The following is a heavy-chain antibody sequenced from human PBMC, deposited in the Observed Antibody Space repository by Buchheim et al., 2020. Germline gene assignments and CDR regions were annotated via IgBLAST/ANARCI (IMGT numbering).Heavy chain of an antibody. CDR2: IYYSGSN. CDR3: ARYCSGGSCYPPWYFDY. J-gene: IGHJ4*02. Sequence: QVQLQESGPGLVKPSQTLSLTCTVSGGSISSGGYYWSWIRQHPGQGLAWIGYIYYSGSNYYNPSLKSRVTISVDKPKNQFSLKLSSVTAADTAVYYCARYCSGGSCYPPWYFDYWGQGTL. V-gene: IGHV4-31*03. D-gene: IGHD2-15*01. CDR1: GGSISSGGYY.